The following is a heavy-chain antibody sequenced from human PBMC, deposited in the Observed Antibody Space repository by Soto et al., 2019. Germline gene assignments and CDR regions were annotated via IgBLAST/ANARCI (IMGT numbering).Heavy chain of an antibody. J-gene: IGHJ5*02. CDR3: ARERGYSGYDYWFDP. Sequence: QVQLVQSGAEVKKPGSSVKVSCKASGGTFSSYTISWVRQAPGQGLEWMGRIIPILGIANYAQKFQGRVTITAYKSTSTANMELSSLRSEDTDVYYCARERGYSGYDYWFDPWGQGTLVTVSS. CDR2: IIPILGIA. CDR1: GGTFSSYT. D-gene: IGHD5-12*01. V-gene: IGHV1-69*08.